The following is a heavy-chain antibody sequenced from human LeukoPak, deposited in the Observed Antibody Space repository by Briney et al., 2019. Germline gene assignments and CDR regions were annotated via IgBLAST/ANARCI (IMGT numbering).Heavy chain of an antibody. J-gene: IGHJ4*02. CDR2: ISWNSGNI. D-gene: IGHD1-26*01. CDR3: ATGYSGSYNI. Sequence: GGSLRLSCAASGFTFDDYAMHWVRQAPGKGLEWVSGISWNSGNIGYADSVKGRFAISRDNAKNSLYLQMNSLRAEDTAVYYCATGYSGSYNIWGQGTLVTVSS. V-gene: IGHV3-9*01. CDR1: GFTFDDYA.